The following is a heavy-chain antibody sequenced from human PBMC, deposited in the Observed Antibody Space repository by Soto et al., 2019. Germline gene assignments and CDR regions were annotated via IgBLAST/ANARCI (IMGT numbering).Heavy chain of an antibody. CDR1: GFTFSGYS. V-gene: IGHV3-21*01. CDR2: ISSSSGHI. D-gene: IGHD1-26*01. CDR3: TRHWLATREFDY. Sequence: GGSLRLSCAASGFTFSGYSMNWVRQAPGKGLEWVSSISSSSGHIYYADSLKGRFTISRDNAKNSLYLQMNSLRAEDTAVYYCTRHWLATREFDYWGQGTLVTVSS. J-gene: IGHJ4*02.